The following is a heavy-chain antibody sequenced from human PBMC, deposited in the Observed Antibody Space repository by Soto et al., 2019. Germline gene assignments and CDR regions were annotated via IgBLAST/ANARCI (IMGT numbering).Heavy chain of an antibody. CDR1: GFILSDCA. CDR3: ARDLSWGSNWYYYMDV. J-gene: IGHJ6*03. Sequence: EVQLVESGGGLVQPGGSLRLSCATSGFILSDCAMNWVRQAPGKGLEWVSYISSSSSVIDYVASVKGRFTVSRDNARNSLYLQMNSLRAEDTAVYYCARDLSWGSNWYYYMDVWGKGTTVTVSS. V-gene: IGHV3-48*01. D-gene: IGHD7-27*01. CDR2: ISSSSSVI.